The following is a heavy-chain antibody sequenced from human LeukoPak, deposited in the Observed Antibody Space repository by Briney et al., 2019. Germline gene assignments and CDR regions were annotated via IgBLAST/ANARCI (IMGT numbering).Heavy chain of an antibody. V-gene: IGHV3-74*01. D-gene: IGHD6-19*01. CDR2: ISFDGSDA. CDR1: GFTFSGFW. CDR3: AGLAGTAPLYYYYYMDV. Sequence: GGSLRLSCAASGFTFSGFWMHWVRQAPGKGLVWVSCISFDGSDATYADSVKGRFTISRDNAKNTLHLQMDSLTVEDTAVYYCAGLAGTAPLYYYYYMDVWGKGTTVTVSS. J-gene: IGHJ6*03.